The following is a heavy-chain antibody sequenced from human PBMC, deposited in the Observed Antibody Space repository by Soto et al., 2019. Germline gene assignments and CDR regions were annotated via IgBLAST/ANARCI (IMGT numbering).Heavy chain of an antibody. CDR2: IIPILGIA. Sequence: SVKVSCQASGGTFSSYTISWVRQAPGQGLEWMGRIIPILGIANYAQKFQGRVTITADKSTSTAYMELSSLRSEDTAVYYCARAMDGSGSYYHWGQGTLVTVSS. D-gene: IGHD3-10*01. V-gene: IGHV1-69*02. CDR3: ARAMDGSGSYYH. CDR1: GGTFSSYT. J-gene: IGHJ5*02.